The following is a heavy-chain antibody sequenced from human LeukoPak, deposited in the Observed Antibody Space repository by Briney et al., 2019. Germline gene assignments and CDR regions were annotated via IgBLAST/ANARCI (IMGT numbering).Heavy chain of an antibody. CDR3: AKIPLLFLEWLSESLDY. Sequence: PGRSLRLSCVGSGFTFSSNGMHWVGQAPGKGLEWVSVISYDGSPQNYADSVKGRFTISRDTSKNTLYLQMNSLRAEDTAVYYCAKIPLLFLEWLSESLDY. D-gene: IGHD3-3*01. CDR2: ISYDGSPQ. CDR1: GFTFSSNG. V-gene: IGHV3-30*18. J-gene: IGHJ4*01.